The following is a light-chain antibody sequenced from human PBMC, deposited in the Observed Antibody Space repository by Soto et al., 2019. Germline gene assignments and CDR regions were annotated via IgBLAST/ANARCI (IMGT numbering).Light chain of an antibody. J-gene: IGLJ1*01. Sequence: QCARTQPPSASGSPGQSVTISCTGTSSDVGGYNYVSWYQQHPGKAPKIMIYEVTKRPSGVPDRFSGSKSGNTASPTVSGLQAEDEADYYCCSFAGNNILYVFGTGTKVTVL. CDR2: EVT. V-gene: IGLV2-8*01. CDR3: CSFAGNNILYV. CDR1: SSDVGGYNY.